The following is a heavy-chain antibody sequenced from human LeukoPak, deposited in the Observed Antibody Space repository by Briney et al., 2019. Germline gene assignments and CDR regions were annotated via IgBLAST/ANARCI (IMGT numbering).Heavy chain of an antibody. CDR1: GGTFSSYA. Sequence: SVKVSCKASGGTFSSYAISWVRQAPGQGLEWMGRIIPIFGTANYAQKFQGRVTITTDESTSTAYMELSGLRSEDTAVYYCATTPRGPYSSDFADYFDYWGQGTLVTVSS. V-gene: IGHV1-69*05. CDR3: ATTPRGPYSSDFADYFDY. D-gene: IGHD6-19*01. CDR2: IIPIFGTA. J-gene: IGHJ4*02.